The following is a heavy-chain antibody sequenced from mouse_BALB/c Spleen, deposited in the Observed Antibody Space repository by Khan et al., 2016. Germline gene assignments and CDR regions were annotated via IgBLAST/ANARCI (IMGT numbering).Heavy chain of an antibody. V-gene: IGHV3-8*02. CDR3: AGYDGYFFDY. CDR2: ISYSGST. Sequence: VQLQESGPSLVKPSQTLSLTCSVTGDTITSGYWNWIRKFPGNKLEYMGYISYSGSTYYNPSLKSRISITRATSTNQYYLQLDTVTTEDTAANYCAGYDGYFFDYWGQGTTLTVSS. J-gene: IGHJ2*01. D-gene: IGHD2-3*01. CDR1: GDTITSGY.